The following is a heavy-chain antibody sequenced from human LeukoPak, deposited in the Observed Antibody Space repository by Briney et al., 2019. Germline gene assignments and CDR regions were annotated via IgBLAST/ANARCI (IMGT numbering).Heavy chain of an antibody. Sequence: PGGSLKLSCAASGFTFSGSAMHWVRQASGKGLEWVGRIRSKANSYATAYAASVKGRFTISGDDSKNTAYLQMNSLKTEDTAVYYCTRSPDYGGTIPWGQGTLVTVSS. CDR1: GFTFSGSA. CDR2: IRSKANSYAT. D-gene: IGHD4-23*01. V-gene: IGHV3-73*01. J-gene: IGHJ5*02. CDR3: TRSPDYGGTIP.